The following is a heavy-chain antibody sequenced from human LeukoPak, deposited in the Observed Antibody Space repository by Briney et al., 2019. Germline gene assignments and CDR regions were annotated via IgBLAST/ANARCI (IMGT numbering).Heavy chain of an antibody. V-gene: IGHV4-61*02. CDR1: GGSISSGSYY. CDR3: ARSYSASYYTQEVI. D-gene: IGHD1-26*01. Sequence: SETLSLTCNVSGGSISSGSYYWSWIRQPAGKGLEWIGRIYTSGITNCSPSLKSRVTISVDTSKNQFSLKLSSVTAADTAIYYCARSYSASYYTQEVIWGQGTLVTVSS. CDR2: IYTSGIT. J-gene: IGHJ4*02.